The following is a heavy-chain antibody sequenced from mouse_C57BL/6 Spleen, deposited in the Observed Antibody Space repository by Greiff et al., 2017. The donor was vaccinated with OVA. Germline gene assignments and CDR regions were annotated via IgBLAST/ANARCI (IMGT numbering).Heavy chain of an antibody. D-gene: IGHD2-10*02. CDR2: IYPGDGDT. J-gene: IGHJ2*01. CDR1: GYAFSSSW. CDR3: AVWYLDY. V-gene: IGHV1-82*01. Sequence: QVQLKESGPELVKPGASVKISCKASGYAFSSSWMNWVKQRPGKGLEWIGRIYPGDGDTNYNGKFKGKATLTADKSSSTAYMQLSSLTSEDSAVYFCAVWYLDYWGQGTTLTVSS.